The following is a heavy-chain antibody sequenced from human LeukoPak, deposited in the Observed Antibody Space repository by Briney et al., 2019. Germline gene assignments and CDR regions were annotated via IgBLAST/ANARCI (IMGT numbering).Heavy chain of an antibody. Sequence: GGSLRLSRAGSGFTFNNAWMTWVRQAPGKGLEWVGRITSKTDGGTTDYAAPVKDRFTISRDDSKSTLYLQMNSLQTEDTGVYYCTTELVWFGVLAHWGRGTLATVSS. CDR2: ITSKTDGGTT. CDR1: GFTFNNAW. CDR3: TTELVWFGVLAH. D-gene: IGHD3-10*01. V-gene: IGHV3-15*01. J-gene: IGHJ4*02.